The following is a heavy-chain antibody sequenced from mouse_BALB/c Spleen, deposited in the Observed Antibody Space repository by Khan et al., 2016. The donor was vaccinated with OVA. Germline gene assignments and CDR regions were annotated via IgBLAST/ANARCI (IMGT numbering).Heavy chain of an antibody. J-gene: IGHJ3*02. CDR1: GYTFTSYW. D-gene: IGHD2-4*01. V-gene: IGHV1-87*01. CDR2: IYPGDGDT. CDR3: ATIYYDYG. Sequence: VQLKESGAELARPGASVKLSCKASGYTFTSYWMPWVKQRPGQGLEWIGAIYPGDGDTRYTQKFEGKATLTAEKSSSTAYMQLSSLASEDSAVYYCATIYYDYGWGQGTLVTFSA.